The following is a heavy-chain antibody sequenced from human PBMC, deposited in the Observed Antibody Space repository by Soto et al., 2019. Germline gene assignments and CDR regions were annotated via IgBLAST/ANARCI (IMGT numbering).Heavy chain of an antibody. CDR2: ISGDGGST. V-gene: IGHV3-23*01. CDR3: AKAVYSSAPYYYGMDV. Sequence: EVQLLESGGGLVQPGGSLRLSCAASVFTFSSYAMNWVRQAPGKGLEWVSAISGDGGSTYYADSVKGRFTISRDDSRTTLYLHMHSLSAEDTALYYCAKAVYSSAPYYYGMDVCGQGTTVTVS. J-gene: IGHJ6*02. D-gene: IGHD6-19*01. CDR1: VFTFSSYA.